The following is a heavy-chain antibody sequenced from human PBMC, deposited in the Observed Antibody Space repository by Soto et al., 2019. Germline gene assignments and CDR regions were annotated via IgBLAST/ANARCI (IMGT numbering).Heavy chain of an antibody. D-gene: IGHD6-19*01. J-gene: IGHJ4*02. CDR3: ARHSEEWSRRGSGWPDHHFDY. CDR1: GYSFTIYW. Sequence: EVQLVQSGAEVKKPGESLKISCKGSGYSFTIYWIGWVRQMPGKGLEWMGIIYPGDSDTRYRPSFQGQVTISADKSIITAYLQWSSLKASDTAMYYCARHSEEWSRRGSGWPDHHFDYWGQGTLVTVSS. V-gene: IGHV5-51*01. CDR2: IYPGDSDT.